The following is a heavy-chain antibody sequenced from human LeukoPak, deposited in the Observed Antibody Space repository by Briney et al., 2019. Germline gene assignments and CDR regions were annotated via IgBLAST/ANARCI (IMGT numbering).Heavy chain of an antibody. CDR2: ISGDGGST. V-gene: IGHV3-43*02. CDR1: GFTFDDYA. J-gene: IGHJ1*01. CDR3: AKDQASIFAEYFQH. Sequence: GGSLRLSCGASGFTFDDYAMHWVRQAPGKGLEWVSLISGDGGSTYYADSVKGRFTISRDNSKNSLYLQMNSLRTEDTALYYCAKDQASIFAEYFQHWGQGTLVTVSS.